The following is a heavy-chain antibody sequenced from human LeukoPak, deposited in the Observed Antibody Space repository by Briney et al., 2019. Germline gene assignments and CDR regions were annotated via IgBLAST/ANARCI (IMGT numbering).Heavy chain of an antibody. D-gene: IGHD6-13*01. Sequence: GGSLRLSCAASGFTFSNYNINWVRQAPGKGLEWVSSISSSGTYIYYADSVKGRFSISRDNAQNSLYLQMNSLGAEDTAVYYCARDQAADYWGQGTLVTVSS. CDR3: ARDQAADY. CDR1: GFTFSNYN. CDR2: ISSSGTYI. V-gene: IGHV3-21*01. J-gene: IGHJ4*02.